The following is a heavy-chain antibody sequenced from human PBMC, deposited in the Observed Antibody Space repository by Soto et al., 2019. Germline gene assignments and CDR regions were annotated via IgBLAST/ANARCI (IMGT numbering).Heavy chain of an antibody. J-gene: IGHJ4*02. CDR1: SASLASDN. CDR2: IYPKGRT. Sequence: QVHLQESGPGLVKPSETLSLTCAVSSASLASDNWSWIRQPPGKGLEWIGYIYPKGRTNYNPSLRGRVARSRDKSKNQSPLRLDSVFAADAAVYFCARMRGLGEISPFFDHWGQGTLVTVSS. D-gene: IGHD3-16*02. V-gene: IGHV4-59*01. CDR3: ARMRGLGEISPFFDH.